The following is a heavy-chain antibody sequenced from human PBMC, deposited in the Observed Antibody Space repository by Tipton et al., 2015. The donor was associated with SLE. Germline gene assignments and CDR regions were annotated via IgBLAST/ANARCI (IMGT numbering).Heavy chain of an antibody. J-gene: IGHJ5*02. D-gene: IGHD6-13*01. CDR1: GFTFSSYW. Sequence: SLRLSCAASGFTFSSYWMSWVRQAPGKGLEWAANIKQDGSEKYYVDSVKGRFTISRDNAKNSLYLQMNSLRAEDTAVYYCARVGGGSSWYGWFDPWGQGTLVTVSS. CDR3: ARVGGGSSWYGWFDP. V-gene: IGHV3-7*01. CDR2: IKQDGSEK.